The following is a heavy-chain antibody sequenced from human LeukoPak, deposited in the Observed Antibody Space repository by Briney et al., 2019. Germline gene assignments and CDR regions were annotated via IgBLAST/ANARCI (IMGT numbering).Heavy chain of an antibody. V-gene: IGHV3-48*04. D-gene: IGHD2-21*01. CDR1: GFTFSSYS. J-gene: IGHJ4*02. CDR3: ARIPGY. Sequence: GGSLRLSCAASGFTFSSYSMNWVRQAPGKGLEWVSYISSSSSTIYYADSVKGRFIISRDNAKNSLYLQMNSLRAEDTAVYYCARIPGYWGQGTLVTVSS. CDR2: ISSSSSTI.